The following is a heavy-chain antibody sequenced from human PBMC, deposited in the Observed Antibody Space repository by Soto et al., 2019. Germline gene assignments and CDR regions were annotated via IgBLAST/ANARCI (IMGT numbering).Heavy chain of an antibody. CDR2: FYYSGTT. CDR3: AALPRY. D-gene: IGHD6-6*01. CDR1: GGSISSYY. V-gene: IGHV4-59*01. Sequence: QVQLQESGPGLVKPSETLSLTCNVSGGSISSYYWSWVRQSPGKGLEWIGYFYYSGTTNYNPSLKSRVTISIDMSKNQISRKLTSVTAADTAVYYCAALPRYWGQGTLVTVSS. J-gene: IGHJ4*02.